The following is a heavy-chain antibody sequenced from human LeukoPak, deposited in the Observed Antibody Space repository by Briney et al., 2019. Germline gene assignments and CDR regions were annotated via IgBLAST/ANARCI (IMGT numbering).Heavy chain of an antibody. D-gene: IGHD1/OR15-1a*01. J-gene: IGHJ4*02. Sequence: GGSLRLSCAASGFTFSSYAMSWVRQPPGKGLEWVSAISGSGGSTYYADSVKGRFTISRDNSKNTLYLQMNSLRAEDTAVYYCAKDRTKHITGTLFWGQGTLVTVSS. CDR1: GFTFSSYA. CDR3: AKDRTKHITGTLF. V-gene: IGHV3-23*01. CDR2: ISGSGGST.